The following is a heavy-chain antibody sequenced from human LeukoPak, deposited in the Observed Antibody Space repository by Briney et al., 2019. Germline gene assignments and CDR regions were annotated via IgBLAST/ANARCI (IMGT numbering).Heavy chain of an antibody. J-gene: IGHJ6*03. CDR3: ARAGGCSGGSCHYYYYYMDV. V-gene: IGHV3-23*01. CDR2: ISGSGGST. Sequence: GGSLRLSCAASGFTFSSYGMSWVRQAPGKGLEWVSAISGSGGSTYYADSVKGRFTISRDNSKNTLYLQMNSLRAEDTAVYYCARAGGCSGGSCHYYYYYMDVWGKGTTVTISS. CDR1: GFTFSSYG. D-gene: IGHD2-15*01.